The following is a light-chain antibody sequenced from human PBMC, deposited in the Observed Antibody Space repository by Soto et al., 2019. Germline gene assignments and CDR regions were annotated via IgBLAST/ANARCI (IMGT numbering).Light chain of an antibody. Sequence: SGLAQPASVSGSTGQSITISCTGTSSDVGGYNYVSWYQQHPGEAPKLLIYDVSNRPSGVSNRFSGSKSGNTASLTISGLQAEDEADYYCSSYRSSSTVYVFGTGTKVTVL. CDR1: SSDVGGYNY. CDR3: SSYRSSSTVYV. J-gene: IGLJ1*01. CDR2: DVS. V-gene: IGLV2-14*01.